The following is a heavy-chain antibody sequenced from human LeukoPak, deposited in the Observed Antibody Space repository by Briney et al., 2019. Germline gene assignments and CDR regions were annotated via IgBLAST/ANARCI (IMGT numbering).Heavy chain of an antibody. CDR2: IWYDGSNK. CDR3: TRDASTARFAN. Sequence: PGGSLRLSCAASGFTFSSYGMHWVRQAPGKGLEWVAVIWYDGSNKYYADSVKGRFTISRDNSKNTVHLQMNSLRADDTALYYCTRDASTARFANWGQGALVAVSS. V-gene: IGHV3-33*01. J-gene: IGHJ4*02. CDR1: GFTFSSYG. D-gene: IGHD2-21*02.